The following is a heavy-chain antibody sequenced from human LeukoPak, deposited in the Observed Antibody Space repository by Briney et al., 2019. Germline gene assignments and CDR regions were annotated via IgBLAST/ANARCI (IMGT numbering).Heavy chain of an antibody. V-gene: IGHV4-39*01. D-gene: IGHD3-22*01. Sequence: PSETLSLTCTVSGGSISSSSYYWGWIRQPPGKGLEWIGSIYYSGSTYYNPSLKSRVTISVDTSKSQFSLKLSSVTAADTAVYYCARPWAWYYDSSGYDYWGQGTLVTVSS. CDR2: IYYSGST. CDR3: ARPWAWYYDSSGYDY. J-gene: IGHJ4*02. CDR1: GGSISSSSYY.